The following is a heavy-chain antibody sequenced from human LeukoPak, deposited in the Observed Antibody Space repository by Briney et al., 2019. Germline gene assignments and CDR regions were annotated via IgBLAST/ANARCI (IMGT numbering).Heavy chain of an antibody. CDR1: GSSISRYY. V-gene: IGHV4-59*01. D-gene: IGHD6-19*01. CDR2: IYYSGST. CDR3: AGSRSIGWDDAFDI. J-gene: IGHJ3*02. Sequence: SETLSLTCTVPGSSISRYYWSWIRQPPGKGLEWIGYIYYSGSTNYNPSLKSRVTLSLATSKNQFSLKLTSVTAADAAVYFCAGSRSIGWDDAFDIWGQGSMVTVSS.